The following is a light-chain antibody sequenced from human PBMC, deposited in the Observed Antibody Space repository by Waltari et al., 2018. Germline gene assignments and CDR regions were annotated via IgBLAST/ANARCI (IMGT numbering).Light chain of an antibody. Sequence: SYELPQPPSVSVSPGQTARITCSGDALAQQYAYWYQQKPGQAPMLLIYKDNERPSGIPERFSGSSSGTTVTLTISGVQAEDEADYYCQSEVNSRTYAILFGGGTKVTVL. CDR1: ALAQQY. J-gene: IGLJ2*01. CDR3: QSEVNSRTYAIL. CDR2: KDN. V-gene: IGLV3-25*03.